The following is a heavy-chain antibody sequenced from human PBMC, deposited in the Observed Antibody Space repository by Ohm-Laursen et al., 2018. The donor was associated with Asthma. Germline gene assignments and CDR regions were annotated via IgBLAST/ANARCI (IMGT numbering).Heavy chain of an antibody. Sequence: SLRLSCSASGFTFSSYAMHWVRQAPGKGLEWVAVISYDRSNKYYADSVKGRFTISRDSSKNTLYLQMNSLRAEDTAVYYCARDIYSSSSSYYFDYWGQGTLVTVSS. V-gene: IGHV3-30*04. CDR1: GFTFSSYA. CDR2: ISYDRSNK. J-gene: IGHJ4*02. D-gene: IGHD6-6*01. CDR3: ARDIYSSSSSYYFDY.